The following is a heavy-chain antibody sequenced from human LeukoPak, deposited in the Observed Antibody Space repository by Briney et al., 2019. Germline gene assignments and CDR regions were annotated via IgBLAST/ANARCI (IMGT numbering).Heavy chain of an antibody. J-gene: IGHJ4*02. Sequence: GGSLRLSCAASGFTFIAYSMHWGRQAPGKGLEWVAGLSYDGSNKYYADSVKGRFTISRDNSKNTLYLQMNSLRSEDTALYYCAKDQQQLISVSFDYWGQGTLVTVSS. CDR3: AKDQQQLISVSFDY. V-gene: IGHV3-30-3*01. CDR2: LSYDGSNK. D-gene: IGHD6-13*01. CDR1: GFTFIAYS.